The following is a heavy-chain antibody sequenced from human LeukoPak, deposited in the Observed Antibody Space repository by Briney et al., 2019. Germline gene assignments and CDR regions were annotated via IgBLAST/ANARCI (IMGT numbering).Heavy chain of an antibody. CDR3: ARVGYYDFWSGSNYFDY. CDR2: ISSTSSNI. Sequence: GGSLRLSCAASEFTFSSYSMNWVRQAPGKGLEGVSSISSTSSNIYYADSVKGRFTVSRDNAMNSLYLQMNSLRAEDTAVYYCARVGYYDFWSGSNYFDYWGQGTLVTVSS. D-gene: IGHD3-3*01. CDR1: EFTFSSYS. V-gene: IGHV3-21*01. J-gene: IGHJ4*02.